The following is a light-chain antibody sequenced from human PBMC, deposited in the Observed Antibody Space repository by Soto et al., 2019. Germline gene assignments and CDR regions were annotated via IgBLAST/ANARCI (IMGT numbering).Light chain of an antibody. V-gene: IGKV3-20*01. CDR1: RRIGNNY. Sequence: EIVLTQSPGTLSLSPGERATLSCRASRRIGNNYLAWYQQKPGQAPRLLIYATSSRATGIPGRFSGSGSGTDFTLTISRLAPEDFAVYYCQQFGSSPPRYTFGQGTKLEIK. J-gene: IGKJ2*01. CDR3: QQFGSSPPRYT. CDR2: ATS.